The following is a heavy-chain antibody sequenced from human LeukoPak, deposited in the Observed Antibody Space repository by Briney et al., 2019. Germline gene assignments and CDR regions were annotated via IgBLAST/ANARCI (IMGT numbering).Heavy chain of an antibody. CDR2: IYGGGST. V-gene: IGHV3-66*01. D-gene: IGHD2-8*02. J-gene: IGHJ4*02. Sequence: GGSLRLSCAASGFTVSSDYMSWVRQTPGKGLEWVSVIYGGGSTFYADSVKGRFTISRDSSKNTLYLQMNNLRVEDTAVYYCARDRGCTAGSCYSDYWGQGAQVTVSS. CDR1: GFTVSSDY. CDR3: ARDRGCTAGSCYSDY.